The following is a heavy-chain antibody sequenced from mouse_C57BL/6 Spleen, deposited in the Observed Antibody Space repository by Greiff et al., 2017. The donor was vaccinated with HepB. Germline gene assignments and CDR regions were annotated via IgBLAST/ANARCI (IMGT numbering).Heavy chain of an antibody. Sequence: EVQLQESGPELVKPGASVKIPCKASGYTFTDYNMDWVKQSHGKSLEWIGDINPNNGGTIYNQKFKGKATLTVDKSSSTAYMELRSLTSEDTAVYYCARTGLRYPNFDYWGQGTTLTVSS. J-gene: IGHJ2*01. V-gene: IGHV1-18*01. D-gene: IGHD1-1*01. CDR1: GYTFTDYN. CDR3: ARTGLRYPNFDY. CDR2: INPNNGGT.